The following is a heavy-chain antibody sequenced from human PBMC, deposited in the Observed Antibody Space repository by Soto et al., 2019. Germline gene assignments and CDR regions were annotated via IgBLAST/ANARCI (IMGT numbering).Heavy chain of an antibody. CDR2: ISYDGSKI. CDR1: GFTLSTYG. V-gene: IGHV3-30*18. J-gene: IGHJ4*02. Sequence: GGSLRLSCAASGFTLSTYGIHWVRQAPGKGLEWVAGISYDGSKIYYADSVKGRFTISRDNSKNTVDLQMNSLRVEDTALYYCANALHSSGYYQEFDYWGQGTLVTVSS. D-gene: IGHD3-22*01. CDR3: ANALHSSGYYQEFDY.